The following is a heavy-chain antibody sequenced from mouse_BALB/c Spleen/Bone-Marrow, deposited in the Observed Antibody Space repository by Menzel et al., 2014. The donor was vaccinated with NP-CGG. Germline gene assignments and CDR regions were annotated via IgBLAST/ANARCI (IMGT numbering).Heavy chain of an antibody. CDR1: GDSITSGY. V-gene: IGHV3-8*02. Sequence: DVQLQESGPSLVKPSQTLSLSCSVTGDSITSGYWNWIRKFPGNKLEYMGYISYSGSTYYNPSLQSRITISRGTSNNQYYLQLNSVTTEDTATYYCASYYYGSSYAMDYWGQGTSVTVSS. J-gene: IGHJ4*01. D-gene: IGHD1-1*01. CDR3: ASYYYGSSYAMDY. CDR2: ISYSGST.